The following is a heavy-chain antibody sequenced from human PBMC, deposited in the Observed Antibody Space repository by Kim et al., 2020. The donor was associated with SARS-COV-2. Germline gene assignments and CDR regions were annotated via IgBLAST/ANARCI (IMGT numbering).Heavy chain of an antibody. V-gene: IGHV3-9*01. CDR2: ISWNSGSI. D-gene: IGHD3-22*01. J-gene: IGHJ6*02. CDR1: GFTFDDYA. CDR3: AKDSSPDSSGYYLGQWTYGMDV. Sequence: GGSLRLSCAASGFTFDDYAMHWVRQAPGKGLEWVSGISWNSGSIGYADSVKGRFTISRDNAKNSLYLQMNSLRAEDTALYYCAKDSSPDSSGYYLGQWTYGMDVWGQGTTVTVAS.